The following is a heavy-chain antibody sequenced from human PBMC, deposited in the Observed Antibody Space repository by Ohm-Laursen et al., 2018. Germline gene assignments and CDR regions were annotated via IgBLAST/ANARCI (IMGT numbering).Heavy chain of an antibody. V-gene: IGHV1-46*01. D-gene: IGHD1-7*01. CDR1: GYTFTNYY. CDR2: INPSANYT. CDR3: ARGGLVAGTDFDF. J-gene: IGHJ4*02. Sequence: ASVKVSCKVSGYTFTNYYIHWVRQAPGQGLAWMGIINPSANYTHYLPKFQGRLSVTTDTSTSTVYMHLSRLTSGDTATYFCARGGLVAGTDFDFWGQGTLVTVSS.